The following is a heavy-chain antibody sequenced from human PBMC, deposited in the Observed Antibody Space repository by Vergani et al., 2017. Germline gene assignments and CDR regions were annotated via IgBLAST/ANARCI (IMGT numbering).Heavy chain of an antibody. J-gene: IGHJ4*02. Sequence: QLQLQESGPGLVKPSETLSLTCTVSGGSITYGAFYWGWIRPSPGKGLEWIGYIYSTGSTHHNPSLRRRINMSVDTSKNQFSLKLNSVTAADTAMYYCARMGGYDEGDAFRIGYFDSWGPGILVTVSS. CDR3: ARMGGYDEGDAFRIGYFDS. CDR2: IYSTGST. D-gene: IGHD3-22*01. V-gene: IGHV4-31*03. CDR1: GGSITYGAFY.